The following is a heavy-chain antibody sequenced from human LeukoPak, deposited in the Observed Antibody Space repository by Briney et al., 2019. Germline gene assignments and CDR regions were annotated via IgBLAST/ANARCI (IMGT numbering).Heavy chain of an antibody. D-gene: IGHD2/OR15-2a*01. CDR2: MYYSGST. Sequence: SETLSLTCTVSGGSISSSGYYWGWIRQPPGKGLEWIGSMYYSGSTYYNPSLKSRVTISVDTSKNQFSLKLSSVTAEDTAVYYCATSRGFGDRWGYFGTYYFDYWGQGTLVTVSS. CDR3: ATSRGFGDRWGYFGTYYFDY. J-gene: IGHJ4*02. V-gene: IGHV4-39*07. CDR1: GGSISSSGYY.